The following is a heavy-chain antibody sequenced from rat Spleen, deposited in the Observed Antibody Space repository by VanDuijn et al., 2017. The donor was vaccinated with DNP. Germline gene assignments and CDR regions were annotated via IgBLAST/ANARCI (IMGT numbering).Heavy chain of an antibody. CDR2: MWYDGDT. V-gene: IGHV2-63*01. CDR1: GSSLTSYG. D-gene: IGHD1-4*01. Sequence: QVQLRESGPGLVQPSQTLSLTCTVSGSSLTSYGVSWVRQPPGKGLEWMGKMWYDGDTAYNSALKSRLSISRDTSKSQVFLKMNSLQTDDTGTYYCTRDRDSSGIRTWYFDFWGPGTMVTVSS. J-gene: IGHJ1*01. CDR3: TRDRDSSGIRTWYFDF.